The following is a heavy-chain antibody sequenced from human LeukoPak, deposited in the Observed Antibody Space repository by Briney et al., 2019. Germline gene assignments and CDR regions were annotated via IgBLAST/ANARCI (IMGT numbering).Heavy chain of an antibody. Sequence: GGSLRLSCAASGFTFSIYWMPWVRQAPGKGLVWVSRINSDGSSTNYADSVKGRFTISRDNAKNTLYLQMNSLRAEDTAIYYCARALYNRGWYPDYFDSWGQGTLVTVSA. CDR3: ARALYNRGWYPDYFDS. CDR2: INSDGSST. V-gene: IGHV3-74*01. D-gene: IGHD6-19*01. J-gene: IGHJ4*02. CDR1: GFTFSIYW.